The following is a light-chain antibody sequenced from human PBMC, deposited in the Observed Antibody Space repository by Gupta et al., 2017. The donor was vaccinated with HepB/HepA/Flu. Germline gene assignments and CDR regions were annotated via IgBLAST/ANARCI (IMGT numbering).Light chain of an antibody. CDR2: AAS. CDR3: QQSYSTPQGFT. V-gene: IGKV1-39*01. CDR1: QSISSY. J-gene: IGKJ3*01. Sequence: DIQMTQSPSSLSASVGDRVTITCRASQSISSYLNWYQQKPGKAPKLLIYAASSLQSGVPSRFSGSGSGTDFTLTISSLQPEDFATYYCQQSYSTPQGFTSGPGTKVDIK.